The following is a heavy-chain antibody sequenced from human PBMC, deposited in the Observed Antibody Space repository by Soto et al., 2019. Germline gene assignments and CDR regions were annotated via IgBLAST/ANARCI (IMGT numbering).Heavy chain of an antibody. D-gene: IGHD1-26*01. CDR1: GFTFSSYA. CDR3: ARGRGSYYGYFDY. V-gene: IGHV3-30-3*01. CDR2: ISYDGSNK. Sequence: QVQLVESGGGVVQPGRSLRLSCAASGFTFSSYAMHWVRQAPGKGLEWVAVISYDGSNKYYADSVKGRFTISRDNAKNTLYLQMNSLRAEDTAVYYCARGRGSYYGYFDYWGQGTLVTVSS. J-gene: IGHJ4*02.